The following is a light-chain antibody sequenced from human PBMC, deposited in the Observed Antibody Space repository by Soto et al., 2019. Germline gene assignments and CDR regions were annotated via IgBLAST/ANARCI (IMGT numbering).Light chain of an antibody. J-gene: IGLJ2*01. Sequence: QSALTQPASVSGSPGQSISISCTGTRSDIGGYNLVSWYQHHPGKAPKLMIYEGSKRPSGVSNRFFGSKSGNAASLTISGLQAEDEADYYCCSYAGSSTLLFGGGTKVTVL. V-gene: IGLV2-23*01. CDR1: RSDIGGYNL. CDR2: EGS. CDR3: CSYAGSSTLL.